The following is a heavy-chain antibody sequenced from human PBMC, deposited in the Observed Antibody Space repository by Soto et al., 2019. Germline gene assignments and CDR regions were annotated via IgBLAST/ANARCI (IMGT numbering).Heavy chain of an antibody. J-gene: IGHJ5*02. CDR2: ISGSGGST. Sequence: PGGSLRRSCVASGFTFKNFSMNWVRQAPGKGLEWVSGISGSGGSTYYADPVRGRFTASRDNSKNTLYLQMNGLRVEDTAVYYCAKGVKFYYDSAEGWFDPWGQGTLVTVSS. CDR1: GFTFKNFS. CDR3: AKGVKFYYDSAEGWFDP. V-gene: IGHV3-23*01. D-gene: IGHD3-22*01.